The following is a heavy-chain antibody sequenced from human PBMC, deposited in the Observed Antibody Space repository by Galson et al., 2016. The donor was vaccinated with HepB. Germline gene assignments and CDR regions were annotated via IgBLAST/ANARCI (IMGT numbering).Heavy chain of an antibody. D-gene: IGHD3-22*01. J-gene: IGHJ1*01. CDR2: VDWEHSQ. CDR1: GLSLTTEGVG. Sequence: PALVKPTQTLTLTCTFSGLSLTTEGVGVAWIRQPPGKALEWLALVDWEHSQRQSPSLQSRLSITKDISKNQVLLTMTNMDPADTGTYFCAYKSDYDSRRYYTTGAHYFQHWGQGTLVTVSS. V-gene: IGHV2-5*02. CDR3: AYKSDYDSRRYYTTGAHYFQH.